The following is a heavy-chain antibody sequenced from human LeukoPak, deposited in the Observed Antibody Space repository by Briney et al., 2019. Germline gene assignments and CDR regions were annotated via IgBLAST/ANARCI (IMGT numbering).Heavy chain of an antibody. CDR2: ISSSSSYI. J-gene: IGHJ4*02. Sequence: PGGSLRLSCAASGFTFSSYWMSWVRQAPGKGLEWVSSISSSSSYIYYADSVKGRFTISRDNAKNSLYLQMNSLRADDTAVYYCARDRSYSGYDTGSLDYWGQGTLVTVSS. V-gene: IGHV3-21*01. CDR3: ARDRSYSGYDTGSLDY. CDR1: GFTFSSYW. D-gene: IGHD5-12*01.